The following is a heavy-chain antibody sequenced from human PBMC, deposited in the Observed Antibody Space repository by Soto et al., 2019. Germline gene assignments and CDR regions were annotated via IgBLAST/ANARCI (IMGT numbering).Heavy chain of an antibody. Sequence: SVKVSCKASGFTFTSSAFQWVRQARGQRLEWIGWIAVGSGYTNYAQRFQDRVTLTRDMSTATTYMELSRLTTEETAIYYCAADATALQQMVPSDGWGQGTPVTVSS. CDR2: IAVGSGYT. CDR1: GFTFTSSA. D-gene: IGHD2-8*01. CDR3: AADATALQQMVPSDG. J-gene: IGHJ4*02. V-gene: IGHV1-58*01.